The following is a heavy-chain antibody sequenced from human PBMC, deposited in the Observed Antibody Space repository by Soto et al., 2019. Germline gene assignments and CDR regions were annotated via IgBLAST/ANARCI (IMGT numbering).Heavy chain of an antibody. D-gene: IGHD6-13*01. CDR2: IYYSGST. Sequence: PSETLSLTCTVSGGSISSYYWSWIRQPPGKGLELIGYIYYSGSTNYNPSLKSRVTISVDTSKNQFSLKLSSVTAADTAVYYCARGTGYSSSWLDYWGQGTLVTVSS. V-gene: IGHV4-59*01. CDR3: ARGTGYSSSWLDY. J-gene: IGHJ4*02. CDR1: GGSISSYY.